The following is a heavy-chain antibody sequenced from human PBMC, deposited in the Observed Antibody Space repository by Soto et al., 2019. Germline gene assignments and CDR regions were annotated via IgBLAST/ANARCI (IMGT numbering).Heavy chain of an antibody. CDR3: ARDLRVLSTMVRGVLQPFDY. V-gene: IGHV1-18*01. Sequence: EASVKVSCKASGYTFTSYGISWVRQAPGQGLEWMGWISAYNGNTNYAQKLQGRVTMTTDTSTSTAYMELRSLRSDDTAVYYCARDLRVLSTMVRGVLQPFDYWSQGSLVTVSS. CDR2: ISAYNGNT. CDR1: GYTFTSYG. D-gene: IGHD3-10*01. J-gene: IGHJ4*02.